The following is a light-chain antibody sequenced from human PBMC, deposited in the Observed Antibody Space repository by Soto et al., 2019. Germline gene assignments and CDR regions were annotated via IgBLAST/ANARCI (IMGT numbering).Light chain of an antibody. CDR2: GVT. Sequence: QSVLTQPASVSWSPGQSIAIACTGTSRDVGGYNYVSWYQQYPGKAPKLMIYGVTNRPSGVSNRFSGSKTGNTASLTISGLQAEEEAYYYCFSHRRGAYNVFGTGTKVTAL. V-gene: IGLV2-14*01. CDR1: SRDVGGYNY. CDR3: FSHRRGAYNV. J-gene: IGLJ1*01.